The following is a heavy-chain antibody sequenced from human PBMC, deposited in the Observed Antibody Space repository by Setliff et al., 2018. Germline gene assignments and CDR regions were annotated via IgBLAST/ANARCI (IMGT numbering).Heavy chain of an antibody. CDR1: GDSISNTGYY. CDR3: AGRDYSGGDS. CDR2: IYNSGTT. V-gene: IGHV4-39*02. D-gene: IGHD4-4*01. Sequence: PSETLSLTCIVAGDSISNTGYYWGWIRQPPGKGLEWVGRIYNSGTTNYNPSLKSRVTISADTSNNSFSLNLFSVTAADTAVYYCAGRDYSGGDSWGHGTLVTAPQ. J-gene: IGHJ5*01.